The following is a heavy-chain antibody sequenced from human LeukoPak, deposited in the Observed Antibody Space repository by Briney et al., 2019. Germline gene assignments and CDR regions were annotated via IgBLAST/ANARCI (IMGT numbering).Heavy chain of an antibody. CDR1: GASISSFY. CDR3: ARGPESSGYYTFDF. V-gene: IGHV4-4*07. J-gene: IGHJ4*02. D-gene: IGHD3-22*01. CDR2: IYISGST. Sequence: KPSETLSLTCTVPGASISSFYWSWIRQPAGKGLEWIGRIYISGSTNYNPSLKSRVTMSLDTSKNQFSLKLTSVTAADTAVYYCARGPESSGYYTFDFWGQGTLVTVSS.